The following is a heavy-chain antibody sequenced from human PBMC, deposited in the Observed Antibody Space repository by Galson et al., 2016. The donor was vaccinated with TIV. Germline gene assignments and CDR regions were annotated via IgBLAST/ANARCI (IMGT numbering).Heavy chain of an antibody. CDR2: INPNSGDT. Sequence: SVKVSCKASGYTFTAYYMHWVRQAPGQRLEWMGWINPNSGDTYYGQSFQGRVTMTRDTSTSTVYMDLSRLRAGDTALYYCARDPAAAGQWWYGYWGQGTLVTVSS. CDR3: ARDPAAAGQWWYGY. V-gene: IGHV1-2*02. D-gene: IGHD2-15*01. CDR1: GYTFTAYY. J-gene: IGHJ4*02.